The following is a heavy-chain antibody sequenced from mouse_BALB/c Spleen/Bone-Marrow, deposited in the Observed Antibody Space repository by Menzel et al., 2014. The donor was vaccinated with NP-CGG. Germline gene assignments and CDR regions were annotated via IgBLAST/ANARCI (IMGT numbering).Heavy chain of an antibody. CDR1: GFNIKDTY. D-gene: IGHD2-10*02. CDR3: ARSGGYGNYFAWFAY. CDR2: MDPANGNT. V-gene: IGHV14-3*02. J-gene: IGHJ3*01. Sequence: DVKLQESGAELVKPGASVKLSCTASGFNIKDTYMHWVKQRPEQGLEWIGRMDPANGNTKYDPKFQGKATITADTSSNTAYLQLSSLTSEDTAVYYCARSGGYGNYFAWFAYWGQGTLVTVSA.